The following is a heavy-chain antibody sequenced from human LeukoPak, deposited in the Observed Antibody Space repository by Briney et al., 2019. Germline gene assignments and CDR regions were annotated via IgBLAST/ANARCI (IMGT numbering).Heavy chain of an antibody. J-gene: IGHJ4*02. CDR3: ARHYDSSGQERGPLGY. CDR2: INHSGST. Sequence: PSETLSLTCAVYGGSFSGYYWSWIRQPPGKGLEWIGEINHSGSTNYNPSLKSRVTISVDTSKNQFSLKLSSVTAADTAVYYCARHYDSSGQERGPLGYWGQGTLVTVSS. D-gene: IGHD3-22*01. V-gene: IGHV4-34*01. CDR1: GGSFSGYY.